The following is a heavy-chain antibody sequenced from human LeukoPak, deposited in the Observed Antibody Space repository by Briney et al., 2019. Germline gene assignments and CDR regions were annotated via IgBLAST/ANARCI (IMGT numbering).Heavy chain of an antibody. CDR3: ARGGRGGYIGIDY. CDR2: IYSGGST. D-gene: IGHD5-18*01. CDR1: GFTVSSNY. J-gene: IGHJ4*02. V-gene: IGHV3-66*01. Sequence: GGSLRLSCAASGFTVSSNYMSWVRQAPGKGLEWVSVIYSGGSTYYADSVKGRFTISRDNSKNTLYLQVNSLRAEDTAVYYCARGGRGGYIGIDYWGQGTLVTVSS.